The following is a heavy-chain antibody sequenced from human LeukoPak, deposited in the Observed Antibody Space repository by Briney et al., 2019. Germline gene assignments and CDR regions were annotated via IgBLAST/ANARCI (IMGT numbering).Heavy chain of an antibody. CDR1: EPTFSTHS. D-gene: IGHD2-15*01. CDR3: ARDGSYCSGGSCYTGEYFQH. J-gene: IGHJ1*01. Sequence: GGSLRLSCAASEPTFSTHSMHWVRQAPGKGLEWGTLISYDGSGKLYADSVKGRFTISRDNSKNTLFLQMSSLRDEDTAIYYCARDGSYCSGGSCYTGEYFQHWGQGTLVTVSS. V-gene: IGHV3-30*04. CDR2: ISYDGSGK.